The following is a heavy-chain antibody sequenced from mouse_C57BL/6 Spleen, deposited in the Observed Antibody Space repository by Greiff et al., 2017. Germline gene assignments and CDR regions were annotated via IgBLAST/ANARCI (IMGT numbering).Heavy chain of an antibody. Sequence: QVQLQQPGAELVRPGSSVKLSCKASGYTFTSYWMHWVKQRPIQGLEWIGNIDPSDSGTHYNQKFKDKATLTVDKSSSTAYMQLSSLTSEDSAVYYCGRQSYDYDDDAMDDWGQGTSVTVSS. CDR3: GRQSYDYDDDAMDD. D-gene: IGHD2-4*01. CDR1: GYTFTSYW. V-gene: IGHV1-52*01. CDR2: IDPSDSGT. J-gene: IGHJ4*01.